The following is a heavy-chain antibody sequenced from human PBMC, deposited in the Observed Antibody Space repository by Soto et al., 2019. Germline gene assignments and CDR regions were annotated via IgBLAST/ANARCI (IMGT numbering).Heavy chain of an antibody. Sequence: SETMSLTCSVSGGSISSADHYWTWIRQPPGKGLEWMGYIYHSGNTHYNPSLKSRITISIDTSTNRFSLNLTSVTAADTAVYFCARVRWETENNYFDPWCQGGLVTATS. CDR2: IYHSGNT. D-gene: IGHD1-26*01. CDR3: ARVRWETENNYFDP. V-gene: IGHV4-30-4*01. J-gene: IGHJ5*02. CDR1: GGSISSADHY.